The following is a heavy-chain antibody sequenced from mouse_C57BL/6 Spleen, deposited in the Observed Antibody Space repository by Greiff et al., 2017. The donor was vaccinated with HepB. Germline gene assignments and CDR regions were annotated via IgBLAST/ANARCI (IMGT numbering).Heavy chain of an antibody. V-gene: IGHV1-50*01. CDR1: GYTFTSYW. CDR3: ARYYGYAMDY. CDR2: IDPSDSYT. J-gene: IGHJ4*01. D-gene: IGHD1-1*02. Sequence: VKLQQPGAELVKPGASVKLSCKASGYTFTSYWMQWVKQRPGQGLEWIGEIDPSDSYTNYNQKFKGKATLTVDTSSSTDYMQLSSLTSEDSAVYYCARYYGYAMDYWGQGTSVTVSS.